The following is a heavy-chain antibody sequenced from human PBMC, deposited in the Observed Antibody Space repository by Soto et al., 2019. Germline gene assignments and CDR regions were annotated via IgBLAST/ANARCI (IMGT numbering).Heavy chain of an antibody. CDR3: TRAYGAETFDF. CDR2: MNPNSGNT. V-gene: IGHV1-8*02. Sequence: ASVKVSCTASGYTFNNYDIHWVRQAPGNGLGWMGWMNPNSGNTGYAQNFRGRVTMTQNTAIGTAYMELSSLRSDDTATYYCTRAYGAETFDFWGQGTRVTVSS. CDR1: GYTFNNYD. D-gene: IGHD3-10*01. J-gene: IGHJ5*01.